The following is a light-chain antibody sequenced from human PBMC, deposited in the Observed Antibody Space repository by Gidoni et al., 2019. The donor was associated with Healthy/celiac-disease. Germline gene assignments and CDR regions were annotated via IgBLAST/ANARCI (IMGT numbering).Light chain of an antibody. Sequence: DIQMTQSPSSLSASVGDRVTITCQASQDISNYLNWYQQKPGKAPKLLIYDASNLETGVPSRFSGSGSGTDFTFTISSLQTEDIATYYCQQYDNLFTCGGGTKVEIK. V-gene: IGKV1-33*01. CDR3: QQYDNLFT. J-gene: IGKJ4*01. CDR1: QDISNY. CDR2: DAS.